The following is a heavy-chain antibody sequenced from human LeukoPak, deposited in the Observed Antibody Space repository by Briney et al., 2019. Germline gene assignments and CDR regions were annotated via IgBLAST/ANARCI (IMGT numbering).Heavy chain of an antibody. Sequence: GGSLRLSCAASGFTFSSYNMNWVRQAPGKGLEWVSSISSSSTYIYYAESMKGRFTISRDNAKNSLYLQMNSLRAEDTAVYFCARTSSGQGEWGQGTLVTVSS. V-gene: IGHV3-21*04. J-gene: IGHJ4*02. CDR3: ARTSSGQGE. CDR2: ISSSSTYI. D-gene: IGHD3-10*01. CDR1: GFTFSSYN.